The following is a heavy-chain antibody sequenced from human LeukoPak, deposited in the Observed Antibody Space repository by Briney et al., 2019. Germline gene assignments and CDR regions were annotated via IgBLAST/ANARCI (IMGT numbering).Heavy chain of an antibody. J-gene: IGHJ4*02. D-gene: IGHD3-22*01. CDR1: GFTFRTYA. CDR2: ISGNGRNT. Sequence: PGGSLRLSCAASGFTFRTYAMSWVRQAPGKGLEWVSAISGNGRNTYYADSVKGRFTISRDNSKNTLYLQMNSLRVEDTAVYYCARDSPRPPTYYYDSGDFWGQGTLVTVSS. V-gene: IGHV3-23*01. CDR3: ARDSPRPPTYYYDSGDF.